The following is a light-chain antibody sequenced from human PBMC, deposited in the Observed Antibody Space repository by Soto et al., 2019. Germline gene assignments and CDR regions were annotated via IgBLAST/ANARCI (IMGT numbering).Light chain of an antibody. V-gene: IGKV1-5*01. CDR2: DAS. CDR1: QSISSW. CDR3: QQYENYWT. J-gene: IGKJ1*01. Sequence: DIQMTQSPSTLSATAGYRVTITCRASQSISSWLAWYQHKPGKAPKLLIHDASNLDSGVPSRLSGSGSGTEFSLTISNLQPDDCATYYCQQYENYWTFGQGTKVDIK.